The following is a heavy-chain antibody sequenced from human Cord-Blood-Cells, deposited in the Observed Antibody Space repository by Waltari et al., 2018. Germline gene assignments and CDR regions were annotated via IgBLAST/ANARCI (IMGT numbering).Heavy chain of an antibody. Sequence: SCAASGFTFSRYAMSWVRQAPGKGLEWVSAISGSGGSTYYADSVKGRFTISRDNSKNTLYLQMNSLRAEDTAVYYCANGQGVINYWGQGTLVTVSS. V-gene: IGHV3-23*01. D-gene: IGHD3-10*01. CDR1: GFTFSRYA. J-gene: IGHJ4*02. CDR2: ISGSGGST. CDR3: ANGQGVINY.